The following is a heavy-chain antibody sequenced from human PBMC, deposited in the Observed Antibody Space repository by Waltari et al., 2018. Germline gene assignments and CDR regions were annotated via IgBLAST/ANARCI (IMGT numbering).Heavy chain of an antibody. J-gene: IGHJ4*03. Sequence: QVQLQESGPGLVKPSETLSLKCGVSGVSVSSYFWDWIRQAPGKGPEWIGYIRHTGDTKQNPSRKSRVSMSVDTSTNEVSLRLSSVTAADTAVYYRARWESGWRALQIWGQGTLGIVSS. CDR1: GVSVSSYF. CDR3: ARWESGWRALQI. V-gene: IGHV4-59*02. CDR2: IRHTGDT. D-gene: IGHD6-19*01.